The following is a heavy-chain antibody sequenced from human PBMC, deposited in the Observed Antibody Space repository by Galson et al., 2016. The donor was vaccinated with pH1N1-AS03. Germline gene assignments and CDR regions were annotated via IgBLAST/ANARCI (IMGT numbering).Heavy chain of an antibody. CDR2: INPGGRGL. CDR3: ARFGKNGWDLDS. D-gene: IGHD6-19*01. J-gene: IGHJ4*02. CDR1: GFTFGIYW. V-gene: IGHV3-7*03. Sequence: LRLSCAASGFTFGIYWMTWVRQTPGKGLEWVATINPGGRGLYYADSLQGRFSISRDDAKNSLYLQMSSLRVDDTAVYYCARFGKNGWDLDSWGQGTLVSVSS.